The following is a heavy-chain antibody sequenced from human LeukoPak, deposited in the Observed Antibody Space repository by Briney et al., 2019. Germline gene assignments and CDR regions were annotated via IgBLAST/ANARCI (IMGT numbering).Heavy chain of an antibody. D-gene: IGHD3-22*01. CDR1: GGSISSYY. Sequence: SDTLSLTCTVSGGSISSYYWSWIRQPAGKGLEWIGRIYTSGSTNYNPSLKSRVTMSVDTSKNQFSLKLSSVTAADTAVYYCARDSYYDRSSSTQGSSPWGQPTLLTV. CDR2: IYTSGST. J-gene: IGHJ5*02. V-gene: IGHV4-4*07. CDR3: ARDSYYDRSSSTQGSSP.